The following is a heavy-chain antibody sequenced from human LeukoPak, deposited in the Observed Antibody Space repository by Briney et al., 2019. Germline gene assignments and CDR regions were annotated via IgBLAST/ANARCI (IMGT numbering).Heavy chain of an antibody. V-gene: IGHV1-69*01. CDR2: IIPIFGTA. Sequence: SVKVSCKASGDSFESLAITWVRQALGQGLEWMGGIIPIFGTANYAQKFQGRVTITADESTSTAYMELSSLRSEDTAVYYCARAIHEVQDAFDIWGQGTMVTVSS. D-gene: IGHD1-1*01. CDR3: ARAIHEVQDAFDI. J-gene: IGHJ3*02. CDR1: GDSFESLA.